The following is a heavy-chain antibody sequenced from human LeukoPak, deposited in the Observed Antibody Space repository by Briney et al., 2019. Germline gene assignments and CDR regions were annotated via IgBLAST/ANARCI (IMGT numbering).Heavy chain of an antibody. V-gene: IGHV3-23*01. D-gene: IGHD3-10*01. CDR1: GFTFSSYA. CDR2: ISGSGGST. Sequence: AGSLRLSCAASGFTFSSYAMSWVRQAPGKGLEWVSAISGSGGSTYYADSVEGRFTISRDNSKNTLYLQMNSLRAEDTAVYYCAKCSRVAISAIDCWGQGTLVTVSS. J-gene: IGHJ4*02. CDR3: AKCSRVAISAIDC.